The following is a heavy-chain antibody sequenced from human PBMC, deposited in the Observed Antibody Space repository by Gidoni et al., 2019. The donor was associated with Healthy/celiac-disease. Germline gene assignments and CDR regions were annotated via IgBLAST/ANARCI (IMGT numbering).Heavy chain of an antibody. CDR1: GFTFRRYA. V-gene: IGHV3-30-3*01. CDR2: KSYDGSNK. CDR3: ARSYYYDSSGYIIDAFDI. J-gene: IGHJ3*02. Sequence: QVQLVESGGGVVQPGRSLRLSCAASGFTFRRYAMHWVRQAPGKGLGWVAVKSYDGSNKYYADSVKGRLTISRDNSKNTLYLQMNSLRAEDTAVYYCARSYYYDSSGYIIDAFDIWGQGTMVTVSS. D-gene: IGHD3-22*01.